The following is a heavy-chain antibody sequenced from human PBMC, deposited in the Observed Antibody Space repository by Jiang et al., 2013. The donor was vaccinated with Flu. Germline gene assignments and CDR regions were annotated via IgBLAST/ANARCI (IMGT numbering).Heavy chain of an antibody. Sequence: CAASGFTFNSYGMFWVRQAPGKGPEWVSFIRYDGSNKFYADSVKGRFTISRDNSKNTLYLQMNNLRTEDTAIYYCAKEGYHDSSKYSWFDPWGQGTLVTVSS. CDR3: AKEGYHDSSKYSWFDP. V-gene: IGHV3-30*02. CDR1: GFTFNSYG. J-gene: IGHJ5*02. D-gene: IGHD3-22*01. CDR2: IRYDGSNK.